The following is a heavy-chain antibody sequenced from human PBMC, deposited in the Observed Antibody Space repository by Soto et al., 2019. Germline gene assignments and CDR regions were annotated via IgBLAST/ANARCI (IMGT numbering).Heavy chain of an antibody. J-gene: IGHJ4*02. Sequence: SETLSLTCTVSGGSISSSSYYWGWIRQPPGKGLGWIGSSYDSGSTYYNPSLTSRVPISVHTSKHQVDLKQSSVTAPDTPVYYCASQLGRGDSYDADYWGQGTLVTVSS. CDR2: SYDSGST. CDR3: ASQLGRGDSYDADY. V-gene: IGHV4-39*01. CDR1: GGSISSSSYY. D-gene: IGHD5-12*01.